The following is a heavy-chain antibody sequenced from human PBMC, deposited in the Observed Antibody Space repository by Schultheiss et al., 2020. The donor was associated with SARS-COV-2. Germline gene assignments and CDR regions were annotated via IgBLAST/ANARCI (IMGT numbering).Heavy chain of an antibody. CDR3: ARDLNGDYDDY. J-gene: IGHJ4*02. Sequence: SQTLSLTCAVYGGSFSGYYWSWIRQPPGKGLEWIGEINHSGSTNYNPSLKSRVTISVDTSKNQFSLKLSSVTAADTAVYYCARDLNGDYDDYWGQGTLVTVSS. D-gene: IGHD4-17*01. CDR1: GGSFSGYY. CDR2: INHSGST. V-gene: IGHV4-34*01.